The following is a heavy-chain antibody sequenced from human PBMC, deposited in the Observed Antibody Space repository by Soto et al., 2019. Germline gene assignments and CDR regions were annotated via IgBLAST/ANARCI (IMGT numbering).Heavy chain of an antibody. CDR1: TGSFTGHF. Sequence: PSETLSLTCAFTTGSFTGHFWGWIRQPPGKGLEWIGEINHSGSTNYNPSLKSRVTISVDTSKNQFSLKLSSVTAADTAVYYCARVSGIYYYGMDVWGQGTTVT. V-gene: IGHV4-34*01. J-gene: IGHJ6*02. D-gene: IGHD3-10*01. CDR3: ARVSGIYYYGMDV. CDR2: INHSGST.